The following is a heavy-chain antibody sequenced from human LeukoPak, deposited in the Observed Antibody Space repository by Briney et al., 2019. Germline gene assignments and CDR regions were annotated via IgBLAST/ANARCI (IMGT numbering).Heavy chain of an antibody. CDR3: ASGDNDPLFDY. CDR2: IYYSGST. J-gene: IGHJ4*02. Sequence: SETLSLTCAVYGGSFSGYYWSWIRQHPGKGLEWIGSIYYSGSTDYNPSLQGRVTISLDTSRNQFSLKLSSVTAADTAVYYCASGDNDPLFDYWGQGTLVTVSS. V-gene: IGHV4-59*06. D-gene: IGHD6-25*01. CDR1: GGSFSGYY.